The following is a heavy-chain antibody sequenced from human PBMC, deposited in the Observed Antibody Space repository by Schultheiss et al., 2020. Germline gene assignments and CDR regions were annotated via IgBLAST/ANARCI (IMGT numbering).Heavy chain of an antibody. D-gene: IGHD3-10*01. J-gene: IGHJ5*02. CDR2: IYYSGST. CDR3: ARVRDSNWFDP. Sequence: SETLSLTCTVSGGSISSYYWSWIRQPPGKGLEWIGYIYYSGSTYYNPSLKSRVTISVDRSKNQFSLKLSSVTAADTAVYYCARVRDSNWFDPWGQGTLVTVSS. CDR1: GGSISSYY. V-gene: IGHV4-59*12.